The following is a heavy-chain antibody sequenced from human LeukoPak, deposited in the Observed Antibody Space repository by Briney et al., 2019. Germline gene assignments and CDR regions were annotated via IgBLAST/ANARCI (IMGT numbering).Heavy chain of an antibody. CDR1: GGSISSYY. Sequence: SETLSLTCTVSGGSISSYYWSWIRQPPGKGLEWIGYIYYSGSTNYNPSLKSRVTISVDTSKNQFSLKLSSVTAADTAVYYCARRADGGFDYWGQGTLVTVSS. V-gene: IGHV4-59*01. J-gene: IGHJ4*02. CDR3: ARRADGGFDY. CDR2: IYYSGST. D-gene: IGHD6-13*01.